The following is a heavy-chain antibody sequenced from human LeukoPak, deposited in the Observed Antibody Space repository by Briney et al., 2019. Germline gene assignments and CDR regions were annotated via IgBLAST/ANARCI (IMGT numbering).Heavy chain of an antibody. Sequence: SETLSLTCTVSGGSISTYYWSWIRQPPGKGLEWIGYIYYTGSTNYNPSLKSRVTISIDTSKNQFSLKLRSVTAADTAAYYCAKSNGYGLVDIWGQGTMVTVSS. V-gene: IGHV4-59*12. CDR2: IYYTGST. CDR1: GGSISTYY. CDR3: AKSNGYGLVDI. J-gene: IGHJ3*02. D-gene: IGHD3-10*01.